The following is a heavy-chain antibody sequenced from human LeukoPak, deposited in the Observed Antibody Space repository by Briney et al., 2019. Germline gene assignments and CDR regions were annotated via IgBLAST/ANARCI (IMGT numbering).Heavy chain of an antibody. CDR3: ARPGGGYCSDGNCYPTY. D-gene: IGHD2-15*01. V-gene: IGHV7-4-1*02. CDR2: INTDTGDP. J-gene: IGHJ4*02. CDR1: GYTFTTYA. Sequence: ASVKVSCTASGYTFTTYAINWVRQAPGQGLEWMGWINTDTGDPTYAQGFTGRFVFSLDTSVSTAYLQISSLQTEDTAVYYCARPGGGYCSDGNCYPTYWGQGTLVTVSS.